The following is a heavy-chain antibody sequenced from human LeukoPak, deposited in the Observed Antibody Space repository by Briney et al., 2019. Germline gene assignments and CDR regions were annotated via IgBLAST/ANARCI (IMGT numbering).Heavy chain of an antibody. CDR2: IYHSGST. J-gene: IGHJ5*02. Sequence: PSETLSLTCAVSGYSISSGYYWGWIRQPPGKGLEWIGSIYHSGSTYYNPSLESRVTISVDTSKNQFSLKLSSVTAADTAVYYCARHWGDCSSTSCYRGGFDPWGQGTLVTVSS. V-gene: IGHV4-38-2*01. CDR1: GYSISSGYY. D-gene: IGHD2-2*01. CDR3: ARHWGDCSSTSCYRGGFDP.